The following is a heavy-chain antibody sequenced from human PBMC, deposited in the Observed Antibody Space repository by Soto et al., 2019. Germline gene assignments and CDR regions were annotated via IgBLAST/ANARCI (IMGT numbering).Heavy chain of an antibody. V-gene: IGHV1-69*12. Sequence: QVQLVQSGAEVKKPGSSVKVSCKASGGTFSSYAISWVRQAPGQGLEWMGGIIPIFGTANYAQKFEGRVTITADESTSTAYMALSSLRSEDTAVYYCARDGYYYDSSGYYYYFDCWGQGTLVTVSS. CDR2: IIPIFGTA. D-gene: IGHD3-22*01. CDR3: ARDGYYYDSSGYYYYFDC. J-gene: IGHJ4*02. CDR1: GGTFSSYA.